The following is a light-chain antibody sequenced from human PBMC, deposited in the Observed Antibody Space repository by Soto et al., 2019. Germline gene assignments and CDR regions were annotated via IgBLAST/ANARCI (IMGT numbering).Light chain of an antibody. V-gene: IGLV6-57*01. CDR3: QSYDSSNWV. CDR2: EDN. Sequence: FMLTQPHSVSESPGKTVTISCTRSSGSIASNYVQWYQQRPGSSPTTVIYEDNQRPSGVPDRFSGSIDSSSNSAPLTISGLKTEDEADYYCQSYDSSNWVFGGGTKLTVL. J-gene: IGLJ3*02. CDR1: SGSIASNY.